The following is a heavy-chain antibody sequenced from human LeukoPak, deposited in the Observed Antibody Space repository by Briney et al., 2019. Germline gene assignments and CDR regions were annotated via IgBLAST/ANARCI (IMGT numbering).Heavy chain of an antibody. V-gene: IGHV3-48*02. CDR1: GFSFSSYS. J-gene: IGHJ4*02. CDR3: ARTGNSAWNYYFDY. Sequence: GGSLRLSCAASGFSFSSYSMNWVRQAPGKGLEWVSFISGGGSAIYYAGSVKGRFTVSRDDAKNSLYLQMYSLRDEDTAIYYCARTGNSAWNYYFDYWGQGSLVTVCS. D-gene: IGHD6-19*01. CDR2: ISGGGSAI.